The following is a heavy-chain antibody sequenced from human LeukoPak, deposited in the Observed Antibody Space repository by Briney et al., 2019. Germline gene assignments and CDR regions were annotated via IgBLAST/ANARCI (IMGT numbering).Heavy chain of an antibody. V-gene: IGHV3-20*04. Sequence: GGSLRLSCAASGFTFDDYGMRWVRQTPGKGLEWVSGINWNGGSTGYADSVKGRFTISRDNAKNSLYLQMNSLRAEDTALYYCARVDYYDSSGYYQPWGQGTLVTVSS. CDR1: GFTFDDYG. CDR3: ARVDYYDSSGYYQP. J-gene: IGHJ5*02. CDR2: INWNGGST. D-gene: IGHD3-22*01.